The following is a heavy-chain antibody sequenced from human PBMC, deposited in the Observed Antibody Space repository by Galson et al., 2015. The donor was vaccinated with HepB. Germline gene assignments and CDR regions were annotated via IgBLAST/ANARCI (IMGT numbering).Heavy chain of an antibody. CDR3: ARVPYSSGWDFYFDY. CDR2: IKSDGTST. V-gene: IGHV3-74*01. Sequence: SLRLSCAASGFTFSSYWMHWVRQGPGKGLVWVSRIKSDGTSTNYADSVKGRFTISRDNAKNTLYLQMNNLRAEDTAVYYCARVPYSSGWDFYFDYWGQGTLVTVSS. D-gene: IGHD6-19*01. J-gene: IGHJ4*02. CDR1: GFTFSSYW.